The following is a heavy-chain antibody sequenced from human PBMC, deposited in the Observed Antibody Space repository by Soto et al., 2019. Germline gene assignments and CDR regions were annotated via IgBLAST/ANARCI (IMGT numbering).Heavy chain of an antibody. D-gene: IGHD7-27*01. V-gene: IGHV4-31*03. Sequence: TLSLPCSVSGXSLGSGGHYWNWIRQRPEKGLEWIGYIYYSGSTHYNPSLRIRLTISLDTSKNQFFLRLLSVTAADTALYYCARDQALAPTVWGYWGQGIQVTVSS. CDR2: IYYSGST. CDR3: ARDQALAPTVWGY. J-gene: IGHJ4*02. CDR1: GXSLGSGGHY.